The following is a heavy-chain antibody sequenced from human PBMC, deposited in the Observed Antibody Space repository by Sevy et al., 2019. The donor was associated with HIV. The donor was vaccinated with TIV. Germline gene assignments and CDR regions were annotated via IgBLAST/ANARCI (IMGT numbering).Heavy chain of an antibody. CDR3: ARGPLSHYDFWSGYPSY. V-gene: IGHV1-2*02. D-gene: IGHD3-3*01. J-gene: IGHJ4*02. CDR1: GYTFTGYY. CDR2: INPNSGGT. Sequence: ASVKVSCKASGYTFTGYYMHWVRQAPGQGLEWMGWINPNSGGTNYAQKFQGRVTMTRDTSISTAYMELSRLRSEDTAVYYCARGPLSHYDFWSGYPSYWGQGTLVTVSS.